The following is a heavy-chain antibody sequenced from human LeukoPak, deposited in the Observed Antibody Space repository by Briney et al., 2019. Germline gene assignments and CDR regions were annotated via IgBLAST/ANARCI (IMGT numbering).Heavy chain of an antibody. V-gene: IGHV3-74*01. D-gene: IGHD3-10*01. CDR1: GFTFSSYW. CDR2: INSDGSTT. CDR3: AKESGSITMVRGVTHFDY. J-gene: IGHJ4*02. Sequence: GGSLRLSCAASGFTFSSYWMHWVRQTPGKGLVWVSRINSDGSTTSYADSVKGRFTISRDNSKNTLYLQMNSLRAEDTAVYYCAKESGSITMVRGVTHFDYWGQGTLVTVSS.